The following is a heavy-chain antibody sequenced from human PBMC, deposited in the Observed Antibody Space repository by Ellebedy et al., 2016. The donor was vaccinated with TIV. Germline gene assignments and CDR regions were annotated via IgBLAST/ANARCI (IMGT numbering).Heavy chain of an antibody. V-gene: IGHV3-23*01. CDR2: ISGPGATT. CDR3: AKDLAAGTTLRLDY. CDR1: GFTFSSYA. Sequence: GESLKISCAASGFTFSSYAMRWVRQAPGKGLEWVAGISGPGATTYYADSVKGRFTISRDNSKNTLYLLMISLRGEDTAIYYCAKDLAAGTTLRLDYWGQGTLVTVSS. D-gene: IGHD1-7*01. J-gene: IGHJ4*02.